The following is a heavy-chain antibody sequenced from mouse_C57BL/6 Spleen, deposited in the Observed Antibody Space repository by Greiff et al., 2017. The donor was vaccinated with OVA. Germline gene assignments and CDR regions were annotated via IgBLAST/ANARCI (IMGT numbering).Heavy chain of an antibody. D-gene: IGHD3-2*02. Sequence: QVQLQQSGPELVKPGASVKISCKASGYAFSSSWMNWVKQRPGKGLEWIGRIYPGDGDTNYNGKFKGKATLTADKSSSTAYMQLSSLTSEDSAVYFCAREGGETAQVFAYWGQGTLVTVSA. J-gene: IGHJ3*01. V-gene: IGHV1-82*01. CDR3: AREGGETAQVFAY. CDR1: GYAFSSSW. CDR2: IYPGDGDT.